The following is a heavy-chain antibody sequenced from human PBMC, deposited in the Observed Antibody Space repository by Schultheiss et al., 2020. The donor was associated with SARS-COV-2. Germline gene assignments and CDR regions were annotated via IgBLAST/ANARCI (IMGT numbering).Heavy chain of an antibody. J-gene: IGHJ4*02. CDR2: IIPILGIA. CDR3: ANPFLYDRGGFDY. V-gene: IGHV1-69*04. Sequence: SVKVSCKASGGTFSSYAISWVRQAPGQGLEWMGRIIPILGIANYAQKFQGRVTITADESTSTAYMELSSLRSEDTAVYYCANPFLYDRGGFDYWGQGTLVTVSS. D-gene: IGHD2/OR15-2a*01. CDR1: GGTFSSYA.